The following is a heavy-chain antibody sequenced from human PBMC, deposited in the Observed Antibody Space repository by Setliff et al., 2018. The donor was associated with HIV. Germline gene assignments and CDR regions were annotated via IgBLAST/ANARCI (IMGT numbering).Heavy chain of an antibody. D-gene: IGHD3-16*01. CDR2: IKSKTDGGTT. Sequence: PGGSLRLSCAASGFTFTNAWMSWVRQAPGKGLEWVGRIKSKTDGGTTDFAAPVKGRFTISRDDSKSIAYLQMNSLKTEDTAVYYCVRHTGDWRAFDIWGQGTMVTVSS. V-gene: IGHV3-15*01. CDR1: GFTFTNAW. J-gene: IGHJ3*02. CDR3: VRHTGDWRAFDI.